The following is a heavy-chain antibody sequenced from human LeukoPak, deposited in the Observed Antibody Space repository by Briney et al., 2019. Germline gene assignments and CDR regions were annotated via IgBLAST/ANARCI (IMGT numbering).Heavy chain of an antibody. CDR1: GGSVSSGSYY. CDR2: IYYSGST. CDR3: ARAFRGIGAFSDY. V-gene: IGHV4-61*01. J-gene: IGHJ4*02. Sequence: PSETLSLTCTVSGGSVSSGSYYWSWIRQPPGKGLEWIGYIYYSGSTNYNPSLKSRVTISVDTSKNQFSLKLSSVTAADTAVYYCARAFRGIGAFSDYWGQGTLVTVSS. D-gene: IGHD3-16*01.